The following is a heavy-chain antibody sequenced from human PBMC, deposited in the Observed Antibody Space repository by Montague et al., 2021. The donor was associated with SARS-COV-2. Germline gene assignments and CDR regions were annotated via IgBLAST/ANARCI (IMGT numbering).Heavy chain of an antibody. J-gene: IGHJ4*02. D-gene: IGHD1-26*01. CDR3: ARVGGNHYRYFDY. Sequence: TLSLTCTVSGDSVSSEIYYWSWIRQPAGKGLECIGRIYTSGSTNYNPSLRSRVTISVDTSKNQSSLRLSSVTAADTAVYYCARVGGNHYRYFDYWGQGTLVTVSS. V-gene: IGHV4-61*02. CDR2: IYTSGST. CDR1: GDSVSSEIYY.